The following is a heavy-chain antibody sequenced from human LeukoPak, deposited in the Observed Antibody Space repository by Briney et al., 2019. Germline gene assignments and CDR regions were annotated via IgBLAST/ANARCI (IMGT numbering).Heavy chain of an antibody. CDR2: INPSGGST. J-gene: IGHJ3*02. D-gene: IGHD6-6*01. CDR3: ARVGSSSAHPLDAFDI. V-gene: IGHV1-46*01. Sequence: GASVKVSCKASGYTFTSYYMHWVRQAPGQGLEWMGIINPSGGSTSYAQKFQGRVTMTRDMSTSTVYMELSSLRSEDTAVYYCARVGSSSAHPLDAFDIWGQGTMVTVSS. CDR1: GYTFTSYY.